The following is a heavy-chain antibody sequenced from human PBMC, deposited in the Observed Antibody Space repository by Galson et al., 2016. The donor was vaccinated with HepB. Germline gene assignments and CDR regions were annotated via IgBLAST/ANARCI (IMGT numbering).Heavy chain of an antibody. J-gene: IGHJ6*02. CDR1: GFTFSSYA. V-gene: IGHV3-23*01. CDR3: AKDLGFLEWLFFDSYYYYGMDV. D-gene: IGHD3-3*01. Sequence: SLRLSCAASGFTFSSYAMSWVRQAPGKGLEWVSAISGSGGSTYYGDSVKGRFTISKDNSKNTLYLQMNSLRAEDTAVYYCAKDLGFLEWLFFDSYYYYGMDVWGQGTTVTASS. CDR2: ISGSGGST.